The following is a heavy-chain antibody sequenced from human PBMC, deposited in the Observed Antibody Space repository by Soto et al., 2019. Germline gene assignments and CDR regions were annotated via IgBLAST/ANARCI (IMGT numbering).Heavy chain of an antibody. J-gene: IGHJ4*02. CDR1: GGSINSFY. CDR2: MYVTGST. V-gene: IGHV4-4*07. Sequence: PSETLSLTCTVSGGSINSFYWSWVRQPAGKGLEWIGRMYVTGSTNYNPSLKNRVSMSLDTSKSQFSLKLSSLTAADTAVYYCARDHHYYGSGDSNPFDSWGQGTLVTVSS. D-gene: IGHD3-10*01. CDR3: ARDHHYYGSGDSNPFDS.